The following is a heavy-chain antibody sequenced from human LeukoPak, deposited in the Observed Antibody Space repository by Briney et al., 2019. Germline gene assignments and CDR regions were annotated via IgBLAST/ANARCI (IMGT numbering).Heavy chain of an antibody. D-gene: IGHD1-26*01. CDR1: GFTFSSYE. V-gene: IGHV3-48*03. Sequence: PGGSLRLSCAASGFTFSSYEMNWVRQAPGKGLEWVSYISSSGSTIYYADSVKGRFTISRDNAKNSLYLQMSSLRAEDTALYYCARSSGSYYDYWGQGTLVTVSS. J-gene: IGHJ4*02. CDR3: ARSSGSYYDY. CDR2: ISSSGSTI.